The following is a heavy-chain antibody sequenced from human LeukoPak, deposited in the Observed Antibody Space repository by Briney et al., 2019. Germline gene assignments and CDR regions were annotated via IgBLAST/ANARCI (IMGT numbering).Heavy chain of an antibody. CDR2: MYDSGST. D-gene: IGHD2-15*01. CDR1: GGSISSYY. V-gene: IGHV4-59*01. J-gene: IGHJ6*02. Sequence: PSETLSLTCTVSGGSISSYYWSWIRQPPGKGLEWIGYMYDSGSTNYNPSLKSRVTISVDISTNQFSLKLSSVTAADTAVYYCARDRGCSGGGCSVESVTIYYGMDVWGQGTTVTVSS. CDR3: ARDRGCSGGGCSVESVTIYYGMDV.